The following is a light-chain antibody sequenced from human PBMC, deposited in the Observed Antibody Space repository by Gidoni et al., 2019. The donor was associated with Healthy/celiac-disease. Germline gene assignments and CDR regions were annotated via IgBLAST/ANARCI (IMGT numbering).Light chain of an antibody. CDR1: QSVSSN. CDR2: CAS. CDR3: QQYNNWLWT. J-gene: IGKJ1*01. Sequence: EIVMTQSPATLSVSPGERATLSCRASQSVSSNLAWYQQKPGKAPRLLIYCASTRATGIPARFSGSGSGTEFTLTISSLQSEDFAVYYCQQYNNWLWTFGQGTKVEIK. V-gene: IGKV3-15*01.